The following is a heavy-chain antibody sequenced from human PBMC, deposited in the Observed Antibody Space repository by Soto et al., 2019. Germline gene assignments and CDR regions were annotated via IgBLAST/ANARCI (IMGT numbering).Heavy chain of an antibody. CDR1: GDSVSSPYY. Sequence: QVQLQESGPGLVKPSGTLSLTCAVSGDSVSSPYYWCWVRQPPGKGLEWIGEVFHTGTTSYNPSLRSRVTISMDKANNLVALDLSSVTAAGTAVYYCARSAGWYAVHSWGPGTRVIVSS. CDR2: VFHTGTT. V-gene: IGHV4-4*02. CDR3: ARSAGWYAVHS. J-gene: IGHJ4*02. D-gene: IGHD6-19*01.